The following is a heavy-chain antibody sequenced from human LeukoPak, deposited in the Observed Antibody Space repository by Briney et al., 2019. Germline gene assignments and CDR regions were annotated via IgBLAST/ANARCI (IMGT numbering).Heavy chain of an antibody. CDR3: AKDGNSGYDLDY. V-gene: IGHV3-23*01. CDR2: ISGSGGST. D-gene: IGHD5-12*01. CDR1: GFTFSSYA. J-gene: IGHJ4*02. Sequence: GGSLRLSCAASGFTFSSYAMSWVRQAPGKGLEWVSAISGSGGSTYYADSVKGRFTISRDNFKNTLYLQMNSLRAEDTAVYYCAKDGNSGYDLDYWSQGTLVTVSS.